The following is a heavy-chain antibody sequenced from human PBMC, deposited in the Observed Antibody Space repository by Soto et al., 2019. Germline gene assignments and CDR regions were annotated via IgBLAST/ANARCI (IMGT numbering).Heavy chain of an antibody. CDR3: AREAGATTAPLDY. J-gene: IGHJ4*02. CDR2: ISYDGSNK. V-gene: IGHV3-30-3*01. Sequence: QVQLVESGGGVVQPGRSLRLSCAASGFTFSSYAMHWVRQAPGKGLEWVAVISYDGSNKYYADSVKGRFTISRDNSKNTLYLQMNRLRAEDTAVYYCAREAGATTAPLDYWGQGTLVTVSS. D-gene: IGHD1-26*01. CDR1: GFTFSSYA.